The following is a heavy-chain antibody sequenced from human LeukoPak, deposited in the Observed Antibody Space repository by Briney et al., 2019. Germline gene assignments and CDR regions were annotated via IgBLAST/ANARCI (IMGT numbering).Heavy chain of an antibody. J-gene: IGHJ6*03. CDR3: ARDILTGSTSRYYYYYMDV. V-gene: IGHV1-2*02. CDR1: GYTFTGYY. CDR2: INPNSGGT. Sequence: ASVKVSCKASGYTFTGYYMHWVRQAPGQGLEWMGWINPNSGGTNYAQKFQGRVTMTRDTSISTAYMVLSRLRSDDTAVYYCARDILTGSTSRYYYYYMDVWGKGTTVSISS. D-gene: IGHD3-9*01.